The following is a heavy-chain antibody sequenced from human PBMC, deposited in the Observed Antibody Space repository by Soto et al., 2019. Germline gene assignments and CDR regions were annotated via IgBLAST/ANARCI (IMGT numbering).Heavy chain of an antibody. CDR2: IIPIFGTA. V-gene: IGHV1-69*01. CDR3: ARGANCSGGSCYSWWFDP. Sequence: QVQLVQSGAEVKKPGSSVKVSCKASGGTFSSYAISWVRQAPGQGLEWMGGIIPIFGTANYAQKFQGRVTITADESTSTAYMELRSLRSEDAAVYYCARGANCSGGSCYSWWFDPWGQGTLVTVSS. CDR1: GGTFSSYA. J-gene: IGHJ5*02. D-gene: IGHD2-15*01.